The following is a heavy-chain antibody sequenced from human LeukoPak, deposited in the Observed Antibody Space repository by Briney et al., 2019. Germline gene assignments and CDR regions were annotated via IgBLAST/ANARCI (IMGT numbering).Heavy chain of an antibody. CDR1: GGSFSGYY. V-gene: IGHV4-34*01. CDR2: INHSGST. D-gene: IGHD2-15*01. CDR3: ARSPHALRILSI. J-gene: IGHJ6*02. Sequence: PSETLSLTCAVYGGSFSGYYCGWIRQPPGKGLEWIGEINHSGSTNYNPSLKSRVTISVDTSKNQFSLKLSSVTAADTAVYYCARSPHALRILSIWGQGTTVTVSS.